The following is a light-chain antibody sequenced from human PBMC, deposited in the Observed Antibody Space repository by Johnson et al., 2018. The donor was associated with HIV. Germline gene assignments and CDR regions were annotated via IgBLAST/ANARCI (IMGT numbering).Light chain of an antibody. CDR3: GTWDSSLSAGRV. CDR1: SSNIGNNY. J-gene: IGLJ1*01. Sequence: QSVLTQPPSVSAAPGQKVTISCSGSSSNIGNNYVSWYQQLPGTAPKLLIYENNKRPSGIPDRFSGSKSGTSATLGITGLSTGDEADYYCGTWDSSLSAGRVFGTGTKVTVL. CDR2: ENN. V-gene: IGLV1-51*02.